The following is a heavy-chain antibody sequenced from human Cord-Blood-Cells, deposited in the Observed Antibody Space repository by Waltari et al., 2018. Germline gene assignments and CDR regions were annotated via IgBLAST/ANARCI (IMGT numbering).Heavy chain of an antibody. CDR2: INSDGSST. Sequence: EVQLVESGGGLVQPVGSLRLSCAASGFTFSSYWMHWVRQAPGKGLVWVSRINSDGSSTSYADSVKGRFTISRDNAKNTLYLQMNSLRAEDTAVYYCTIAVAGSFDYWGQGTLVTVSS. J-gene: IGHJ4*02. D-gene: IGHD6-19*01. CDR1: GFTFSSYW. CDR3: TIAVAGSFDY. V-gene: IGHV3-74*01.